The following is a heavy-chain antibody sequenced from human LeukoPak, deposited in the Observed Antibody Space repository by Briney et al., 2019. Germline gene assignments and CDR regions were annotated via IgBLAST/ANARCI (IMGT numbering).Heavy chain of an antibody. CDR1: GGSISTYY. Sequence: SETLSLICTVSGGSISTYYWSWIRQPAGKGPEWIGRINSNGNTNYNPSLKSRVSMSVDTSKNHFSLNVSSVTAADTAVYYCARDRLGFRVDVWGEGTTATVSS. V-gene: IGHV4-4*07. CDR2: INSNGNT. J-gene: IGHJ6*04. CDR3: ARDRLGFRVDV. D-gene: IGHD3-10*01.